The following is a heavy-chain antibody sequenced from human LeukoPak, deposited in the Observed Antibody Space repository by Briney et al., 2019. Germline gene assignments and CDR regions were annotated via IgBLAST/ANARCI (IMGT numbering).Heavy chain of an antibody. V-gene: IGHV4-61*02. Sequence: SETLSLTCTVSGDSIFSTTYYWSWIRQPAGKGLEWIGRIYTSGSTNYNPSLKSRVTISVDTSKNQFSLKLSSVTAADTAVYYCARDVLGSYYYYYMDVWGKGTTVTVSS. CDR1: GDSIFSTTYY. CDR2: IYTSGST. CDR3: ARDVLGSYYYYYMDV. D-gene: IGHD2-8*02. J-gene: IGHJ6*03.